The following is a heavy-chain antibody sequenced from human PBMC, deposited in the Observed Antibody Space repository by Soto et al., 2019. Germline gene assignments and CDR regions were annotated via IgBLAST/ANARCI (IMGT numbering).Heavy chain of an antibody. J-gene: IGHJ4*02. CDR2: IYYSGST. Sequence: QVQLQESGPGLVKPSETLSLTCTVSGGSISSYYWSWIRQPPGKGLEWIGYIYYSGSTNYNPSLKSRVPISIDTSKNQFYLKLSSVTAADTAVYYCARRDSSGWYYYFDYWGQGTPVTVSS. V-gene: IGHV4-59*08. D-gene: IGHD6-19*01. CDR1: GGSISSYY. CDR3: ARRDSSGWYYYFDY.